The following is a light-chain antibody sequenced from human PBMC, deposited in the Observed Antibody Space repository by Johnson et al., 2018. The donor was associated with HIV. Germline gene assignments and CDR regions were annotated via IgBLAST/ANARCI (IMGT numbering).Light chain of an antibody. CDR2: ENN. CDR1: SSNIGNNY. Sequence: QSVLTQPPSVSAAPGQKVTISCSGSSSNIGNNYVSWYQQLPGTAPKLLIYENNKRPSGIPDRFSGSKSGTSATLGITGLQNGDEADYYCGTWDSSLSADYFFGTGTKVTVL. V-gene: IGLV1-51*02. J-gene: IGLJ1*01. CDR3: GTWDSSLSADYF.